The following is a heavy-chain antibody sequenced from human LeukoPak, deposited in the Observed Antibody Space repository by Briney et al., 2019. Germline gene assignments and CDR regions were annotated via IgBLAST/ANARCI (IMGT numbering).Heavy chain of an antibody. J-gene: IGHJ3*02. V-gene: IGHV4-39*07. CDR1: GGSISSSSYY. CDR3: AGSRYYDILTGSPHDAFDI. D-gene: IGHD3-9*01. CDR2: IYCSGST. Sequence: PSETLSLTCTVSGGSISSSSYYWGWIRQPPGKGLEWIGSIYCSGSTYYNPSLKSRVTMSVDTSKNQFSLKLSSVTAADTAVYYCAGSRYYDILTGSPHDAFDIWGQGTMVTVSS.